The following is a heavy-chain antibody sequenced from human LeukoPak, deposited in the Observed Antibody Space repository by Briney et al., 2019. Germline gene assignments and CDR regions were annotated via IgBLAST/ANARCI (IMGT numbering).Heavy chain of an antibody. Sequence: SETLSLTCTVSGGSISSYYWSWIRQPPGKGLEWIGYIYYSGSTNYNPSLKSRVTISVDTSKNQFSLKLSSVTAADTAVYYCARGRRIWGDYYDSSGYYHFDYWGQGTLVTVSS. CDR1: GGSISSYY. J-gene: IGHJ4*02. CDR3: ARGRRIWGDYYDSSGYYHFDY. CDR2: IYYSGST. V-gene: IGHV4-59*01. D-gene: IGHD3-22*01.